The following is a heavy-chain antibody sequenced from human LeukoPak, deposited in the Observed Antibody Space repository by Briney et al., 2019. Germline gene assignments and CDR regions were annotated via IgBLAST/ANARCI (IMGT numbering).Heavy chain of an antibody. CDR1: GFTFISYA. Sequence: GGSLRLSCAASGFTFISYAMSWVRQAPGKGLDWVSAISGSGGSTYYADSGKGRFTISRDNSKNTLYLQMNSLRAEDTAVYYCAKDDRGYSGYDSNGFDYWGQGTLVTVSS. V-gene: IGHV3-23*01. J-gene: IGHJ4*02. D-gene: IGHD5-12*01. CDR2: ISGSGGST. CDR3: AKDDRGYSGYDSNGFDY.